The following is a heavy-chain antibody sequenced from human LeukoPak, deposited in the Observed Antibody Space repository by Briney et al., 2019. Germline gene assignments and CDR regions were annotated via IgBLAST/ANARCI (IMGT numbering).Heavy chain of an antibody. D-gene: IGHD2-2*01. CDR2: MNPNSGNT. V-gene: IGHV1-8*03. J-gene: IGHJ5*02. Sequence: ASVKVSCKASGYTFTSYDINWVRQATGQGLEWMGWMNPNSGNTGYAQKFQGRVTITADESTSTAYMEPSSLRSEDTAVYYCARGGTFVVVPAAPNWFDPWGQGTLVTVSS. CDR1: GYTFTSYD. CDR3: ARGGTFVVVPAAPNWFDP.